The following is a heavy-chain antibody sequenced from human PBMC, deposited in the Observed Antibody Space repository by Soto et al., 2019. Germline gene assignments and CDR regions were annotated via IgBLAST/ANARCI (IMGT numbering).Heavy chain of an antibody. CDR3: ARQPVAGKVDMDY. CDR2: IYYSGST. CDR1: GGSISSSSYY. D-gene: IGHD6-19*01. V-gene: IGHV4-39*01. Sequence: QLQLQESGPGLVKPSETLSLTCTVSGGSISSSSYYWGWIRQPPGKGLEWIGSIYYSGSTYYNPSPKSRVTISVDTSKNQFSLKLSSVTAADTAVYYCARQPVAGKVDMDYWGQGTLVTVSS. J-gene: IGHJ4*02.